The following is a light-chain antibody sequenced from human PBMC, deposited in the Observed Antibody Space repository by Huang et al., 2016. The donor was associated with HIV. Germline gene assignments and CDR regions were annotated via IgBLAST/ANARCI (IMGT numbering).Light chain of an antibody. CDR3: QQNNNWPPLFT. CDR2: GAS. CDR1: QSVSRN. Sequence: EIVMTQSPATLSVSPGERATLSCRASQSVSRNLAWYQQKPGQAPRLLIYGASTRATGIPARFSGSGSGTEFTLTISSLQSEDFAVYDCQQNNNWPPLFTFGPGTKVDIK. V-gene: IGKV3-15*01. J-gene: IGKJ3*01.